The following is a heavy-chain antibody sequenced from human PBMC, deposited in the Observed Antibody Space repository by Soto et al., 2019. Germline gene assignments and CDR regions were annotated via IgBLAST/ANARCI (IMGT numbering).Heavy chain of an antibody. CDR1: GFTFSSHA. Sequence: GGSLRLSCAASGFTFSSHATSWVRQTPGTGLEWVSAISGDGGTTWYAASVKGRFTISRDSSKSTLYLQMNSLRAEDTAVYYCAKGVHTGPLYYFDYWGQGTLVPVSS. J-gene: IGHJ4*02. CDR3: AKGVHTGPLYYFDY. CDR2: ISGDGGTT. D-gene: IGHD2-8*02. V-gene: IGHV3-23*01.